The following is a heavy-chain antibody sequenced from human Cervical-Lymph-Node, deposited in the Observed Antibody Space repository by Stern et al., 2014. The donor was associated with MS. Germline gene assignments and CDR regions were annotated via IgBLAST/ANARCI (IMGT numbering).Heavy chain of an antibody. CDR1: GFSLNTRGVG. CDR3: AHTPSGDYGYYFDY. CDR2: IYWDDDK. V-gene: IGHV2-5*02. D-gene: IGHD4-17*01. Sequence: QIILKESGPTLVKPTQTLTLTCTFSGFSLNTRGVGVGWIRQPPGKALEWLALIYWDDDKRYSPSLESRLTITKDTSKNQVVLAMTNMDPVDTATYYCAHTPSGDYGYYFDYWGQGTLVSVSS. J-gene: IGHJ4*02.